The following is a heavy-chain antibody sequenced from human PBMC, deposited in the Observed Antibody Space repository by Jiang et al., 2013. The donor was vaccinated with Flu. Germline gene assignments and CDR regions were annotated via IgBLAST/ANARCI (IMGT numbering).Heavy chain of an antibody. Sequence: VQLLESGGGLVQPGGSLRLSCAASGFTFSSYAMSWVCQAPGKGLEWVSAISGSGGSTYYADSVKGRFTISRDNSKNTLYLQMNSLRAEDTAVYYCAKDGGYSYGLYYYYGMDVWGQGTTVTVSS. V-gene: IGHV3-23*01. J-gene: IGHJ6*02. D-gene: IGHD5-18*01. CDR1: GFTFSSYA. CDR3: AKDGGYSYGLYYYYGMDV. CDR2: ISGSGGST.